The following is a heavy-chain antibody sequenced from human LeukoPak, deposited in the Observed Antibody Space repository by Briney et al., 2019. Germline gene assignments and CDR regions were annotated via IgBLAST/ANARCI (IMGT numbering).Heavy chain of an antibody. CDR1: GFTFSSYS. Sequence: GGSLRLSCAASGFTFSSYSMNWVRQAPGKGLEWVSSISSSSSYIYYADSVKGRFTISRDNAKNSLYLQMNSLRAEDTAVYYCASHQSFIYSNEGDYWGQGTLVTASS. D-gene: IGHD4-11*01. V-gene: IGHV3-21*01. CDR3: ASHQSFIYSNEGDY. J-gene: IGHJ4*02. CDR2: ISSSSSYI.